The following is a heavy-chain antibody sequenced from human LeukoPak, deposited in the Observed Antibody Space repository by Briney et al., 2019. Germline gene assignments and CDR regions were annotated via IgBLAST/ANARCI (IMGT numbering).Heavy chain of an antibody. V-gene: IGHV3-21*01. Sequence: GGSLRLSCAASGFTFCSYSMNWVRQAPGKGLEWVSSISSSSSYIYYADSVKGRFTISRDNAKNSLYLQMNSLRAEDTAVYYCARAENYYYDSSGYRAGLFDYWGQGTLVTVSS. CDR2: ISSSSSYI. CDR1: GFTFCSYS. D-gene: IGHD3-22*01. J-gene: IGHJ4*02. CDR3: ARAENYYYDSSGYRAGLFDY.